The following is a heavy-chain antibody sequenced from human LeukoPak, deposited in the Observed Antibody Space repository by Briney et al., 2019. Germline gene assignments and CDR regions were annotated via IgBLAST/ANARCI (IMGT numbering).Heavy chain of an antibody. V-gene: IGHV4-61*02. CDR1: GASITSGTYY. J-gene: IGHJ6*03. CDR3: ARGATARELLHYYYYMDV. Sequence: SETLSLTCIVSGASITSGTYYWTWIRQPAGKGLEWIGRIYTSGSTNYNPSLKSRVTISVDTSKNQFSLKLSSVIAADTAVYYCARGATARELLHYYYYMDVWGKGTTVTISS. CDR2: IYTSGST. D-gene: IGHD3-10*01.